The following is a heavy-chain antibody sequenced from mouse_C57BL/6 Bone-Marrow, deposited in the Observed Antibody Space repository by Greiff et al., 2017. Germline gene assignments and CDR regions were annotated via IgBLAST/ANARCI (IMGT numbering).Heavy chain of an antibody. D-gene: IGHD2-4*01. J-gene: IGHJ3*01. V-gene: IGHV1-22*01. Sequence: EVQLQESGPELVKPGASVKMSCKASGYTFTDYNMHWVKQSHGKSLEWIGYINPNNGGTSYNQKFKGKATLTVNKSSSTAYMELRSLTSEDSAVYYCARPYDYALVAYWGQGTLVTVSA. CDR2: INPNNGGT. CDR1: GYTFTDYN. CDR3: ARPYDYALVAY.